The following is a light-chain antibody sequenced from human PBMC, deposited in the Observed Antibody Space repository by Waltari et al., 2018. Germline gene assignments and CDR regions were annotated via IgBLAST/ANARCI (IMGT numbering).Light chain of an antibody. Sequence: EIVLTQSPGTLSLSPGERVTLSCRASQSVSRTLAWYQQKPGQAPRLLIDGASIRATGIPDRFSGSGSWTDVSLTISRLEPEDFAVDYCQHYRSLPVTFGQGTKVEIK. V-gene: IGKV3-20*01. J-gene: IGKJ1*01. CDR1: QSVSRT. CDR3: QHYRSLPVT. CDR2: GAS.